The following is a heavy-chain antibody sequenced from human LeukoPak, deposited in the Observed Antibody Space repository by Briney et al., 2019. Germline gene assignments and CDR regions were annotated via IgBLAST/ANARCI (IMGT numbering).Heavy chain of an antibody. CDR1: GFTFSNAW. V-gene: IGHV3-15*01. CDR3: TKGTY. CDR2: IKSKTDGGTT. J-gene: IGHJ4*02. Sequence: GGSLRLSCAASGFTFSNAWMSWVRQAPGKGLEWVCRIKSKTDGGTTDYAAPVKGRFTISRDDSKNTLYLQMNSLKTEDTAVYYCTKGTYWGQGTLATVSS.